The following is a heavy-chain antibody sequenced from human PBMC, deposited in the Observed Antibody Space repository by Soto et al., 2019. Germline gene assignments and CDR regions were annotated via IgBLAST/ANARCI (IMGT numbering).Heavy chain of an antibody. CDR1: GGSFSGYY. V-gene: IGHV4-34*01. D-gene: IGHD2-2*01. CDR2: INHSGST. J-gene: IGHJ4*02. CDR3: ARGGRDIVVVPAAMSERFVY. Sequence: SETLSLTCAVYGGSFSGYYWSWIRQPPGKGLEWIGEINHSGSTNYNPSLKSRVTISVDTSKNQFSLKLSSVTAADTAVYYCARGGRDIVVVPAAMSERFVYWGQGTLVTVSS.